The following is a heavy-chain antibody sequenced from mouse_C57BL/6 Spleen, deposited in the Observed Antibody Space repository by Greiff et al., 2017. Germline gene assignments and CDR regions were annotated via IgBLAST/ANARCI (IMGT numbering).Heavy chain of an antibody. V-gene: IGHV1-54*01. Sequence: VQLVESGAELVRPGTSVKVSCKASGYAFTNYLIEWVKQRPGQGLEWIGVINPGSGGTNYNEKFKGKATLTADKSSSTAYMQLSSLTSEDSAVYFCAREGVRSAMDYWGQGTSVTVSS. CDR1: GYAFTNYL. CDR2: INPGSGGT. D-gene: IGHD2-14*01. J-gene: IGHJ4*01. CDR3: AREGVRSAMDY.